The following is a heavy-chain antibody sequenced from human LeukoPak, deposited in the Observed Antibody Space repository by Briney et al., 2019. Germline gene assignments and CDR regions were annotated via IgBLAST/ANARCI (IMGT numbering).Heavy chain of an antibody. CDR1: GGSISSSSYY. V-gene: IGHV4-39*07. Sequence: PSETLSLTCTVSGGSISSSSYYWGWIRQPPGKGLEWIGSIYYSGSTYYNPSLKSRVTISVDTSKNQFSLKLSSVTAADTAVYYCARDVLVYDYVWGSYRYTFFDYWGQGTLVTVSS. J-gene: IGHJ4*02. D-gene: IGHD3-16*02. CDR2: IYYSGST. CDR3: ARDVLVYDYVWGSYRYTFFDY.